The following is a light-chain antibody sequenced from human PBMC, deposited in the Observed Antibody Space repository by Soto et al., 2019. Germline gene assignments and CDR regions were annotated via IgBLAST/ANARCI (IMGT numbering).Light chain of an antibody. CDR2: GAS. Sequence: EIVLTQSPGTLSLSPGERATLSCRASQSVGSTYLAWYQQKLGQAPRLLIYGASNRADVIPGKFSGSGSGTDFTLTISRLGPEDFAVYYCQQYDSLPYTFGRGTRLEIK. CDR1: QSVGSTY. J-gene: IGKJ2*01. V-gene: IGKV3-20*01. CDR3: QQYDSLPYT.